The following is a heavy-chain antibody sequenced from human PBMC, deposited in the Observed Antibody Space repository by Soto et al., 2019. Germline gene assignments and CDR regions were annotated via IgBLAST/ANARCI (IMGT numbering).Heavy chain of an antibody. CDR3: AREFPTPYYSDY. CDR2: IHYSGST. D-gene: IGHD2-21*01. Sequence: QVQLQESGPGLVKPSQTLSLTCTVSGVSISSGGYYWTWVRQHPGKGLEWIVYIHYSGSTYYNPSLKSRVTISVDTSKNQFSLKLSSVTAADTAVYYCAREFPTPYYSDYWGQGTLVTVSS. V-gene: IGHV4-31*03. J-gene: IGHJ4*02. CDR1: GVSISSGGYY.